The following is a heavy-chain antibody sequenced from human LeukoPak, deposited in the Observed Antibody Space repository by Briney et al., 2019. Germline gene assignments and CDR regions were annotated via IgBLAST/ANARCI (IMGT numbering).Heavy chain of an antibody. CDR2: ISYDGSNK. Sequence: GGSLRLSCAASGFTFSSYGMHWVRQAPGKGLEWVAVISYDGSNKYYADSVKGRFTISRDNSKNTLYLQMNSLRAEDTAVYYCAEAGYSYGYGGVYWGQGTLVTVSS. V-gene: IGHV3-30*03. D-gene: IGHD5-18*01. CDR3: AEAGYSYGYGGVY. CDR1: GFTFSSYG. J-gene: IGHJ4*02.